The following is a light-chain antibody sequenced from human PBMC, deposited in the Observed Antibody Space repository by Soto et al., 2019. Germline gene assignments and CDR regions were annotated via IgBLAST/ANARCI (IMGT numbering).Light chain of an antibody. CDR1: QSVSSN. V-gene: IGKV3-15*01. CDR3: QVRGSGPPALT. CDR2: GAS. J-gene: IGKJ4*01. Sequence: EIVMTQSPATLSVSPGERATLSCRSTQSVSSNIAWYQQKTGQAPRLLLYGASTRATGIPARFSGSGSGTEFTLTISSLQSEDFAVDYCQVRGSGPPALTLGGGTKVDI.